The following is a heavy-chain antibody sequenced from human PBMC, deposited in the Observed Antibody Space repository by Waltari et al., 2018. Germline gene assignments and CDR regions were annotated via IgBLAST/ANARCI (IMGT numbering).Heavy chain of an antibody. J-gene: IGHJ6*02. CDR3: ATDGDPTAVSISKRRVYGMDV. Sequence: EVQLLVSGGGLVQPGGSLRLSCAASGFTFGSYAMNWVRQAPGKGLEWVSGRSRSGSSTVYGDCVTARVTSSRDRSKSTLYLQMNSLMAEDTAVYNGATDGDPTAVSISKRRVYGMDVWGRGTTVTVSS. CDR1: GFTFGSYA. D-gene: IGHD4-17*01. V-gene: IGHV3-23*01. CDR2: RSRSGSST.